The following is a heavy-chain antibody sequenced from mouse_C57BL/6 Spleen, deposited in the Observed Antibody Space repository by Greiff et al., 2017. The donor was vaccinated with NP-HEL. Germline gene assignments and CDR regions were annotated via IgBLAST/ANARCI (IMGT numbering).Heavy chain of an antibody. Sequence: EVKLMESGGDLVKPGGSLKLSCAASGFTFSSYGMSWVRQTPDKRLEWVATISSGGSYTYYPDSVKGRFTISRDNAKNTVYLQMSSMKSEDTAMYECARLQDSSGSAWFAYWGQGTRVTVSA. V-gene: IGHV5-6*01. CDR1: GFTFSSYG. J-gene: IGHJ3*01. CDR2: ISSGGSYT. D-gene: IGHD3-2*02. CDR3: ARLQDSSGSAWFAY.